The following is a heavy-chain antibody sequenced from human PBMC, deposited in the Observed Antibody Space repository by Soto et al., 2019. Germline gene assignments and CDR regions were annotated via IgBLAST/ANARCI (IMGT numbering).Heavy chain of an antibody. CDR1: GGSISSGGDY. J-gene: IGHJ5*02. D-gene: IGHD4-17*01. CDR3: ARALTTVTLFDP. V-gene: IGHV4-31*03. CDR2: IYYSGST. Sequence: QVQLQESGPGLVKPSQTLSLTCTVSGGSISSGGDYWSCIRQHPGKGLEWIGYIYYSGSTHYNPSLKSRVTISVDTSKNQFSLKLSSVTAADTAVYYCARALTTVTLFDPWGQGTLVTVSS.